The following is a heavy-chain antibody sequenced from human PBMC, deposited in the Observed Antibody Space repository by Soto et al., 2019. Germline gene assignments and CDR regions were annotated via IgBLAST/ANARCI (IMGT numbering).Heavy chain of an antibody. CDR1: GFSFSSYD. CDR3: AKDLKPGSRWSLGGVEHCMDV. D-gene: IGHD3-16*01. CDR2: LSYDGSKK. J-gene: IGHJ6*03. V-gene: IGHV3-30*18. Sequence: QVQLVESGGGVVQPGRSLRLSCVGSGFSFSSYDMNWVRQAPGTGLEGVALLSYDGSKKYYGDPVRGQVTIPRDNSKNTLYLQMDHLRPEDTAIYYCAKDLKPGSRWSLGGVEHCMDVWGRGTTVSVSS.